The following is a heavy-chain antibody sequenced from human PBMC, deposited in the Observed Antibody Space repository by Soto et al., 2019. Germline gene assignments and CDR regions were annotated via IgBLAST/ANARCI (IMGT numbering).Heavy chain of an antibody. CDR2: ISSSSSTI. CDR3: AREHRLLWFGELFTLGFDY. V-gene: IGHV3-48*02. D-gene: IGHD3-10*01. CDR1: GFTFSSYS. J-gene: IGHJ4*02. Sequence: EVQLLESGGGLVQPGGSLRLSCAASGFTFSSYSMNWVRQAPGKGLEWVSYISSSSSTIYYADSVKGRFTISRDNAKNSLYLQMNSLRDEDTAVYYCAREHRLLWFGELFTLGFDYWGQGTLVTVSS.